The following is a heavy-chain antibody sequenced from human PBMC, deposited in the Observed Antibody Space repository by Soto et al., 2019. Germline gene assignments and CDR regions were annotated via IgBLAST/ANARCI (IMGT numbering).Heavy chain of an antibody. D-gene: IGHD3-10*01. Sequence: QVQLQESGPGLVKPSETLSLTCTVSGGSISSYYWSWIRQPPGKGLEWIGYIYYSGSTNYNPSLKSRVSISVDTSKNQFSLKLSSVTAADTAVYYCARVQRITMVRGVILYFDYWGQGTLVTVSS. CDR2: IYYSGST. CDR3: ARVQRITMVRGVILYFDY. J-gene: IGHJ4*02. CDR1: GGSISSYY. V-gene: IGHV4-59*01.